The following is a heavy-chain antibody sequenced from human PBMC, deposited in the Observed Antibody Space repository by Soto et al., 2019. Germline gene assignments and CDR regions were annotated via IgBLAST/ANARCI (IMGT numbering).Heavy chain of an antibody. D-gene: IGHD2-15*01. CDR2: ISASGDST. CDR1: GFPFSNLA. Sequence: GWSLRLSCAASGFPFSNLALGWVRQAPGKGLEWVSAISASGDSTYYADSVKGRFTISKDTSKNTLYLQMNSLRPEDTAVYYCAALVVVAATYNWFDPWGQGTLVTVSS. CDR3: AALVVVAATYNWFDP. J-gene: IGHJ5*02. V-gene: IGHV3-23*01.